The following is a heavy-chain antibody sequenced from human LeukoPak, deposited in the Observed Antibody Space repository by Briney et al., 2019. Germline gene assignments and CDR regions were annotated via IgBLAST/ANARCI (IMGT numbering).Heavy chain of an antibody. CDR3: ARDLTMVRGLTYYGMDV. Sequence: PGGSLRLSCAASGFTFSSYAMSWVRQAPGKGPEWVSGISGSGGSTYYADSVKGRFTISRDNSKNTVYLQMNSLRAEDTAVYYCARDLTMVRGLTYYGMDVWGKGTTVTVSS. J-gene: IGHJ6*04. CDR2: ISGSGGST. CDR1: GFTFSSYA. V-gene: IGHV3-23*01. D-gene: IGHD3-10*01.